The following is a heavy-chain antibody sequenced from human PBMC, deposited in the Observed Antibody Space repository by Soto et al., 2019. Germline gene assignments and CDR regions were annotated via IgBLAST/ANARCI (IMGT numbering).Heavy chain of an antibody. Sequence: PSGRVCLSGAVAGGAISSGSCYWGWIRQPPGKGLEWIGIIYYSGSTYYNPSLKSRVTISVDTSKNQFSLKLSSVTAADTAVYYCAGTAVAGSSWGQGTLVTVSS. J-gene: IGHJ4*02. CDR2: IYYSGST. CDR1: GGAISSGSCY. D-gene: IGHD6-19*01. CDR3: AGTAVAGSS. V-gene: IGHV4-39*01.